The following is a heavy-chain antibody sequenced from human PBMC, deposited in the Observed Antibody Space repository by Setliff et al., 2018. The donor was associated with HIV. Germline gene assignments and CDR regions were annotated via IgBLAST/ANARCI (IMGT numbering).Heavy chain of an antibody. CDR1: NGSISSHH. CDR3: AREVDYYDSSRYLLLYYFDS. V-gene: IGHV4-59*11. J-gene: IGHJ4*02. D-gene: IGHD3-22*01. CDR2: MYYSGST. Sequence: KASETLSLTCTVSNGSISSHHWSWIRQPPGKGLEWIGNMYYSGSTNYNPSLKSRVTISVDRSQNHFSLKLSSVTAADTAVYYCAREVDYYDSSRYLLLYYFDSWGQGTLVTVSS.